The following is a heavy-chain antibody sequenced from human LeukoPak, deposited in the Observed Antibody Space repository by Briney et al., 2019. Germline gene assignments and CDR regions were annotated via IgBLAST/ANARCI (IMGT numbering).Heavy chain of an antibody. CDR2: ISSSSSYI. J-gene: IGHJ3*02. D-gene: IGHD5-12*01. Sequence: GGSLRLSCAASGFTFSSYSMNWVRQAPGKGLEWVSSISSSSSYIYYADSVKGRFTISRDNAKNSLYLQMNSLRAEDTAVYYCARKWGYSGYDHPGAAFDIWGQGTMVTVSS. CDR1: GFTFSSYS. V-gene: IGHV3-21*01. CDR3: ARKWGYSGYDHPGAAFDI.